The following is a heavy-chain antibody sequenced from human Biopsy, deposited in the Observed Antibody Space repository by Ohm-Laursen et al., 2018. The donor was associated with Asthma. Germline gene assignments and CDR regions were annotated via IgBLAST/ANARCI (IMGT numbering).Heavy chain of an antibody. J-gene: IGHJ6*02. CDR2: LSPMIGRA. CDR1: GDSFSIFT. CDR3: ARAVTILQEWSGGMDV. Sequence: SVKVSCKVSGDSFSIFTYSWVRQAPGQGLEWMGGLSPMIGRANYAQKLQGRVTISADRSTSTAYMELSSLTIEDTAVYYCARAVTILQEWSGGMDVWGQGTTVTVSS. D-gene: IGHD3-3*01. V-gene: IGHV1-69*10.